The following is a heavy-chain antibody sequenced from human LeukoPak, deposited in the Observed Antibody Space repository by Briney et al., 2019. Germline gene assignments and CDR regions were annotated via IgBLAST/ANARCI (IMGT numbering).Heavy chain of an antibody. CDR2: IYHSGST. CDR1: GGSISSSNW. J-gene: IGHJ4*02. CDR3: ARVLRGRYFDWLLDY. V-gene: IGHV4-4*02. Sequence: PSETLSLTCAVSGGSISSSNWWSWVRQPPGKGLEWIGAIYHSGSTNYNPSLKSRVTISVDKSKNQFSLKLSSVTAADTAVYYCARVLRGRYFDWLLDYWGQGTLVTVSS. D-gene: IGHD3-9*01.